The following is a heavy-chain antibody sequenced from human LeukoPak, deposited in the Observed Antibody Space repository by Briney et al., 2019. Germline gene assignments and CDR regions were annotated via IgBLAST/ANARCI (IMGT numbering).Heavy chain of an antibody. V-gene: IGHV4-59*01. Sequence: SETLSLTCTVSGGSISSYYWSWIRQPPGKGLEWIGYIYYSGSTNYNPSLKSRVTISVDTSKNQFSLKLSPVTAADTAVYYCAASVRGVIFDAFDIWGQGTMVTVSS. D-gene: IGHD3-10*01. CDR1: GGSISSYY. J-gene: IGHJ3*02. CDR2: IYYSGST. CDR3: AASVRGVIFDAFDI.